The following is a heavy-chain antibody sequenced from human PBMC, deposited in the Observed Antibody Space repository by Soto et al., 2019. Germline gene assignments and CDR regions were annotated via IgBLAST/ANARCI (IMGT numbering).Heavy chain of an antibody. CDR2: ISAYNGNT. CDR3: ARDRHRSTMIVPLVP. CDR1: GYTFTSYG. D-gene: IGHD3-22*01. V-gene: IGHV1-18*01. Sequence: ASVKVSCKASGYTFTSYGISGVRQAPGQGLEWMGWISAYNGNTNYAQKLQGRVTMTTDTSTSTAYMELRSLRSDDTAVYYCARDRHRSTMIVPLVPWGQGTLVTVSS. J-gene: IGHJ5*02.